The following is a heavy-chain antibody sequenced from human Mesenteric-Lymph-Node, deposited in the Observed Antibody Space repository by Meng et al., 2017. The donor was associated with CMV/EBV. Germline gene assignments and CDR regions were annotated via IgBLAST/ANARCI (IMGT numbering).Heavy chain of an antibody. CDR1: GFTFSSYW. CDR3: ARGAASYFDY. CDR2: IKQDGSET. J-gene: IGHJ4*02. V-gene: IGHV3-7*01. Sequence: GESLKISCAASGFTFSSYWMSWVRQAPGKGLEWVANIKQDGSETYYVDSVKGRFTISRDNAKNSLYLQMNSLRAEDTAVYYCARGAASYFDYWGQGTLVTVSS.